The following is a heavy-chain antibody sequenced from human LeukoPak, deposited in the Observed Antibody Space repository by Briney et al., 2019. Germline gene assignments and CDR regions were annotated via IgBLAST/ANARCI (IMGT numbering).Heavy chain of an antibody. D-gene: IGHD6-19*01. CDR1: GGSISSSSYY. Sequence: SETLSLTCTVSGGSISSSSYYWGWIRQPPGKGLEWIGSIYYSGSTYYNPSLKSRVTISVDTSKNQFSLKLSSVTAADTAVYYCARRPQQWLDLGFDYWGQGTLVTVSS. J-gene: IGHJ4*02. CDR3: ARRPQQWLDLGFDY. V-gene: IGHV4-39*01. CDR2: IYYSGST.